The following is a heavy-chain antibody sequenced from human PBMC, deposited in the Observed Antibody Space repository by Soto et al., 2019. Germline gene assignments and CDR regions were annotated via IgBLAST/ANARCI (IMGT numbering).Heavy chain of an antibody. CDR3: TTDRIAARPYYYYGMDV. V-gene: IGHV3-15*07. Sequence: GGSLRLSCAASGFTFSNAWMNWVRQAPGKGLEWVGRIKSKTDGGTTDYAAPVKGRFTISRDDSKNTLYLQMNSLKTEDTAVYYCTTDRIAARPYYYYGMDVWGQGTTVTVSS. D-gene: IGHD6-6*01. CDR1: GFTFSNAW. CDR2: IKSKTDGGTT. J-gene: IGHJ6*02.